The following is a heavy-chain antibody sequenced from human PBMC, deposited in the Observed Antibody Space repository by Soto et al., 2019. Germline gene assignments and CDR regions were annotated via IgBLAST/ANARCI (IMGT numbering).Heavy chain of an antibody. Sequence: GESLKISCKGSGYSFTSYWIAWVRQMPGKGLELMWRIDPSDSYTNYSPSFQGQVTISADKSISTAYLQWSSLKASDTAMYYCARTAAAGKYYYGMDVWGQGTTVTVSS. CDR3: ARTAAAGKYYYGMDV. D-gene: IGHD6-13*01. CDR1: GYSFTSYW. V-gene: IGHV5-10-1*04. J-gene: IGHJ6*02. CDR2: IDPSDSYT.